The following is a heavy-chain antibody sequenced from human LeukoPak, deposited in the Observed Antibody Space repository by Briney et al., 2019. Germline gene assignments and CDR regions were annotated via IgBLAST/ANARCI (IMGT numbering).Heavy chain of an antibody. CDR1: GGSISSYY. J-gene: IGHJ4*02. CDR2: IYYSGST. Sequence: PSETLSLTCTVSGGSISSYYWSWIRQPPGKGLEWIGYIYYSGSTNCNPSLKSRVTISVDTSKNQFSLKLSSVTAADTAVYYCARVGERWLTIDYWGQGTLVTVSS. D-gene: IGHD5-24*01. CDR3: ARVGERWLTIDY. V-gene: IGHV4-59*01.